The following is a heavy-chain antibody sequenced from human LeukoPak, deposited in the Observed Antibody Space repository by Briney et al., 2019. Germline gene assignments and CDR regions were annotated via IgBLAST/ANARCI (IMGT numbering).Heavy chain of an antibody. Sequence: GGSLRLSCAASRFTFNHYGMHWVRQAPGKGLEWVAFIRYDASDKYYADSVKGRFTISRDNSKNTLYLQMNSLRAEDTAVYYCAKDHQDSSGYFPLDYWGQGTLVTVSS. CDR1: RFTFNHYG. CDR2: IRYDASDK. J-gene: IGHJ4*02. CDR3: AKDHQDSSGYFPLDY. V-gene: IGHV3-30*02. D-gene: IGHD3-22*01.